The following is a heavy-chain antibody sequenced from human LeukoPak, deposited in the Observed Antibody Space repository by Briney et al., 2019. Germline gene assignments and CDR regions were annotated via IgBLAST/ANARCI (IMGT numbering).Heavy chain of an antibody. J-gene: IGHJ4*02. Sequence: GGSLRLSCAASGFKFSDYYMSWIRQAPGKGLEWVSQISKTSSYTNYADSVKGRFTISRDNARNSLYLQMNSLRAEDTAVYYCTREQWLPDYWGQGTLVTVSS. CDR1: GFKFSDYY. V-gene: IGHV3-11*05. CDR3: TREQWLPDY. CDR2: ISKTSSYT. D-gene: IGHD5-24*01.